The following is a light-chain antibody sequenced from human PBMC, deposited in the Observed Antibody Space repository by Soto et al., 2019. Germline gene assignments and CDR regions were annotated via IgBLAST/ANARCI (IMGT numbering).Light chain of an antibody. Sequence: ETVLTQSTATLSSFPGDRVTLSCRASQYINTRLAWYQHRPGQAPRLLIYGISTRATGIPARFSGSGSGTEFTLTISSLQSEDFAVYYCQQYNNWPPTFGQGTKVDIK. CDR3: QQYNNWPPT. CDR1: QYINTR. V-gene: IGKV3-15*01. J-gene: IGKJ1*01. CDR2: GIS.